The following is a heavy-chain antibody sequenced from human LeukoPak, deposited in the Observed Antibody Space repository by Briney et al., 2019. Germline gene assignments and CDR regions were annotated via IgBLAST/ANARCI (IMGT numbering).Heavy chain of an antibody. J-gene: IGHJ4*02. CDR2: IHYSGSS. CDR3: VLAPNSNWFDF. D-gene: IGHD2-15*01. Sequence: SETLSLTCSVSGDSISSFYWNWIRQSPGRGLGWIGNIHYSGSSIYNPSLRGRVTMSIDTSKKQFFLKLRSVTAADTAVYYCVLAPNSNWFDFWGQGTLVTVSS. V-gene: IGHV4-59*08. CDR1: GDSISSFY.